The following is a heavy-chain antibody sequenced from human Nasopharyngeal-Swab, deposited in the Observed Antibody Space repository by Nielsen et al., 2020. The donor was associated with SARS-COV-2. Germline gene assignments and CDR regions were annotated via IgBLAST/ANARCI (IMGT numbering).Heavy chain of an antibody. CDR1: GFTFSLYN. Sequence: GESLKISCAASGFTFSLYNMNWVRQAPGRGLEWVSSTGSSSAYIYYADSVKGRFTISRDNAKSSLFLQMNSLRAEDTAVYYCARMDFIASRDYWGQGTLVTVSS. CDR2: TGSSSAYI. V-gene: IGHV3-21*04. CDR3: ARMDFIASRDY. J-gene: IGHJ4*02. D-gene: IGHD6-13*01.